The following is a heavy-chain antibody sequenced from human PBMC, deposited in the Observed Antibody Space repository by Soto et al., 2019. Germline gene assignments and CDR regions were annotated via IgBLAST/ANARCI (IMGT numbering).Heavy chain of an antibody. CDR2: ISCCGGST. J-gene: IGHJ4*02. CDR3: AKADGEQWLLPHLDK. Sequence: EVHLLESGGGVVQPGGSLRLSCVASGFNFKKFAMSWVRQAPGEGLEWVSGISCCGGSTSYADSVKGRFSIARDDSTNTLSLQMNNLRVEETAQYYCAKADGEQWLLPHLDKWGQGTLVTVS. CDR1: GFNFKKFA. D-gene: IGHD6-19*01. V-gene: IGHV3-23*01.